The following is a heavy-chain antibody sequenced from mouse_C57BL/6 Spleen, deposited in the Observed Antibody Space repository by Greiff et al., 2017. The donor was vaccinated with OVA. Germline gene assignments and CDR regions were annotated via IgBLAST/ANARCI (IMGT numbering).Heavy chain of an antibody. V-gene: IGHV2-4*01. J-gene: IGHJ4*01. CDR1: GFSLTSYG. CDR2: IWSGGST. CDR3: AKKGFYAMDY. Sequence: VQVVESGPGLVQPSQSLSITCTVSGFSLTSYGVHWVRQPPGKGLEWLGVIWSGGSTDYNAAFISRLSISKDNSKSQVFFKMNSLQADDTAIYYCAKKGFYAMDYWGQGTSVTVSS.